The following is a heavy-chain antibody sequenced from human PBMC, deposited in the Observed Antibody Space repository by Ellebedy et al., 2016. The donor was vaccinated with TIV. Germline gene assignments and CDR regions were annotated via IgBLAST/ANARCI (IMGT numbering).Heavy chain of an antibody. CDR3: AREAWGSYGTEYLQH. Sequence: PGGSLRLSCTASGFTFSSYSMTRVRQAPGKGLEWISYISSGISIYYADSVKGRFTISRDNAKNSLYLQMNSLRVEDTAVYYCAREAWGSYGTEYLQHWGQGTLVTVSA. CDR2: ISSGISI. CDR1: GFTFSSYS. J-gene: IGHJ1*01. V-gene: IGHV3-48*04. D-gene: IGHD3-16*01.